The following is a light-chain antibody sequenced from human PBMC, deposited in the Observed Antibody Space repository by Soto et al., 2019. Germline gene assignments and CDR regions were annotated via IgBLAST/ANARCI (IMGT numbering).Light chain of an antibody. CDR3: QQYDTYWT. Sequence: DIQMTQSPSSLSASVGDRVTITCRASQSISSYLNWYQQKPGKAPNLLIYKASSLKSGVPLRFSGSGSGTEFTLTINSLQPDDFATYYCQQYDTYWTFGQGTKVDIK. CDR2: KAS. V-gene: IGKV1-5*03. J-gene: IGKJ1*01. CDR1: QSISSY.